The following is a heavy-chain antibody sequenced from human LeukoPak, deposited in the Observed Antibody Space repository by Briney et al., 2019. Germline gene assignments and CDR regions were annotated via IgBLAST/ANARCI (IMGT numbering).Heavy chain of an antibody. CDR3: ASNYFSDAFDI. D-gene: IGHD3-3*01. V-gene: IGHV4-39*07. CDR2: INHSGST. CDR1: GGSISSSSYY. J-gene: IGHJ3*02. Sequence: PSETLSLTCTVSGGSISSSSYYWGWIRQPPGKGLEWIGEINHSGSTNYNPSLKSRVTISVDTSKNQFSLKLSSVTAADTAVYYCASNYFSDAFDIWGQGTMVTVSS.